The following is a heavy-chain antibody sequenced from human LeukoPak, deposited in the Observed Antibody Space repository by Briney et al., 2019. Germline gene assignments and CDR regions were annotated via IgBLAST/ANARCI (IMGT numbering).Heavy chain of an antibody. CDR2: ISSNGGST. D-gene: IGHD2-2*01. V-gene: IGHV3-64*01. Sequence: GGSLRLSCSASGFTFSSYAMHWVRQAPGKGLEYVSAISSNGGSTYYANSVKGRFTISRDNSKNTLYLQMGSLRAEDMAVYYCANWSPQPLSAFDIWGQGTMVTVSS. CDR3: ANWSPQPLSAFDI. J-gene: IGHJ3*02. CDR1: GFTFSSYA.